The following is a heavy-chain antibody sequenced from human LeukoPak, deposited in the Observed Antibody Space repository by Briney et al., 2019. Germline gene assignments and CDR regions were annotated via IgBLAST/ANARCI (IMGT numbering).Heavy chain of an antibody. CDR2: ISYDGSNK. D-gene: IGHD2-21*01. J-gene: IGHJ3*02. Sequence: GGSLRLSCAASGFTFSSYGMHWVRQAPGKGLEWVAVISYDGSNKYYADSVKGRFTISRDNSKNTLYLQMNSLRAEDTAVYYCARSSSSGGGDSFDIWGQGTMVTVSS. CDR1: GFTFSSYG. V-gene: IGHV3-30*03. CDR3: ARSSSSGGGDSFDI.